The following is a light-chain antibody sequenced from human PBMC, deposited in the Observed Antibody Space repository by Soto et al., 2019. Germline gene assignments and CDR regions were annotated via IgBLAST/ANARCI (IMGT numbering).Light chain of an antibody. CDR1: LSVSSAY. Sequence: EIVLTQSPGTLSLSPGERATLSCRASLSVSSAYLAWYQHKPGQPPTLLIYGASSRVTGIPDRFSGSGSGTDFTLTISRLEPEDFAVYYCQQYGSSSTWTFGQGTKVEIK. CDR2: GAS. V-gene: IGKV3-20*01. CDR3: QQYGSSSTWT. J-gene: IGKJ1*01.